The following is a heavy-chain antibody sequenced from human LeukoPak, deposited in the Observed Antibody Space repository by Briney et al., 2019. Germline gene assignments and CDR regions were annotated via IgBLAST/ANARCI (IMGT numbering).Heavy chain of an antibody. CDR1: GGSISSSSYY. Sequence: SETLSLTCTVSGGSISSSSYYWGWIRQPPGKGLEWIGSIYYSGSTYYNPSLKSRVTISVGTSKNQFSLKLSSVTAADTAVYYCARQRSGSVRNAFDIWGQGTMVTVSS. D-gene: IGHD6-19*01. V-gene: IGHV4-39*01. J-gene: IGHJ3*02. CDR2: IYYSGST. CDR3: ARQRSGSVRNAFDI.